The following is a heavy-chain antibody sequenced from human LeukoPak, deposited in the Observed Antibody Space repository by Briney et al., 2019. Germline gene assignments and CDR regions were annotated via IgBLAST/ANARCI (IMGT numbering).Heavy chain of an antibody. D-gene: IGHD3-10*01. CDR2: ISGSGGST. CDR1: GFTFSSYA. V-gene: IGHV3-23*01. J-gene: IGHJ3*02. Sequence: GGSLRLSCASSGFTFSSYAMSWVRRAPGKGLEWVSAISGSGGSTYYADSVKGRFTISRDNSKNTLYLQMNSLRAEDTAVYYCAKDREGSGSYYDAFDIWGQGTMVTVSS. CDR3: AKDREGSGSYYDAFDI.